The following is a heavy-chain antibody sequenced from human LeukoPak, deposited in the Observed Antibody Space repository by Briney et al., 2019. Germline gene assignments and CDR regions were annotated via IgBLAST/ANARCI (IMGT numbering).Heavy chain of an antibody. CDR2: IRTKANSYAT. J-gene: IGHJ5*02. D-gene: IGHD1-14*01. CDR1: GFTFSGSA. Sequence: PRGSLRLSCAASGFTFSGSAMHWVLQASGKGLEWVGRIRTKANSYATTYAASVKGRFTMSRDDSKKTAFLQMNSLKTVDTAVYYCTRGQPRWFDPWGQGTLVTVSS. CDR3: TRGQPRWFDP. V-gene: IGHV3-73*01.